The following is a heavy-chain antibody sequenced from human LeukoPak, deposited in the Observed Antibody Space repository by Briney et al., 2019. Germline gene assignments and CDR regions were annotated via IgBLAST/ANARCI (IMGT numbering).Heavy chain of an antibody. CDR3: DRERGYDFSFDY. D-gene: IGHD5-12*01. J-gene: IGHJ4*02. Sequence: SGTLSLTCAVSGGSISSGDYYWSWIRQPPGKGLEWIGYIYYSGSTYYNPSLKSRVTISVDTSKNQFSLKLSSVTAADTAVYYCDRERGYDFSFDYWGQGTLVTVSS. CDR2: IYYSGST. CDR1: GGSISSGDYY. V-gene: IGHV4-30-4*01.